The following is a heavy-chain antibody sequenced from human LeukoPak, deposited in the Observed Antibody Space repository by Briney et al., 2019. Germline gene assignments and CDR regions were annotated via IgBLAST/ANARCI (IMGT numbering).Heavy chain of an antibody. J-gene: IGHJ4*02. CDR3: ARDLGIAARPVFDQ. D-gene: IGHD6-6*01. V-gene: IGHV3-30-3*01. CDR2: ISYDGSNK. CDR1: GFTFSSYA. Sequence: GRSLRLSCAASGFTFSSYAMHWVRQAPGKGLEWVAVISYDGSNKYYADSVKGRFTISRDDSKNTLYLQVDSLRAEDTAVYYCARDLGIAARPVFDQWGQGTLVTVSS.